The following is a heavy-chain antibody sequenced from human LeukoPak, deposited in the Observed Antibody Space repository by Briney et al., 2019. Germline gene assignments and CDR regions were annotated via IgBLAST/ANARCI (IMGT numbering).Heavy chain of an antibody. Sequence: PSETLSLTCTVSGGSISSGGYYWSWIRQHPGKGLEWIGYIYYSGSTYYNPSLKSRVTISVDTSKNQFSLKLSSVTAADTAVYYCARETPVFGELFGYFDYWGQGTLVTVSS. J-gene: IGHJ4*02. V-gene: IGHV4-31*03. CDR2: IYYSGST. D-gene: IGHD3-10*01. CDR1: GGSISSGGYY. CDR3: ARETPVFGELFGYFDY.